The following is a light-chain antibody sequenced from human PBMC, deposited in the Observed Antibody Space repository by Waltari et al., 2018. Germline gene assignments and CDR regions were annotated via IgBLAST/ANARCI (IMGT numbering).Light chain of an antibody. V-gene: IGKV1-5*03. CDR2: SAS. J-gene: IGKJ4*01. Sequence: IPVNQSPSPLSSSVGDRSSLPCRASESISNWFAWYQQKPRKAPEPLIYSASTLASGVPSRSSGSGCGTTFTLTISILQPDDFATYYCQQYNNYSLLSFGGGTKVEIK. CDR3: QQYNNYSLLS. CDR1: ESISNW.